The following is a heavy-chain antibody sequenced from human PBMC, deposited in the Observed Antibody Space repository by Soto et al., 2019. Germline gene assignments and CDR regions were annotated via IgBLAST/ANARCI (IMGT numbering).Heavy chain of an antibody. J-gene: IGHJ4*02. V-gene: IGHV3-48*01. CDR1: GFTFSSYS. Sequence: PGGSLRLSCAASGFTFSSYSMNWVRQAPGKGLEWVSYISSSSTTKYYADSVKGRFTISRDNAKNSLYLQMNSLRAEDTAVYYCAKQGSYSSSWYIIDYWGQGTLVTVSS. D-gene: IGHD6-13*01. CDR2: ISSSSTTK. CDR3: AKQGSYSSSWYIIDY.